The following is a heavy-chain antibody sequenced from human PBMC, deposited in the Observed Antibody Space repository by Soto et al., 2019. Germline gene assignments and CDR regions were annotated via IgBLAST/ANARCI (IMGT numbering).Heavy chain of an antibody. CDR2: ISYDGSNK. J-gene: IGHJ6*02. Sequence: GGSLRLSCAASGFTFSSYGMHWVRQAPGKGLEWVAVISYDGSNKYYADSVKGRFTISRDNSKNTLYLQMNSLRAEDTAVYYCAKGGRNHYYGMDVWGQGTTVTVSS. V-gene: IGHV3-30*18. CDR1: GFTFSSYG. CDR3: AKGGRNHYYGMDV. D-gene: IGHD1-1*01.